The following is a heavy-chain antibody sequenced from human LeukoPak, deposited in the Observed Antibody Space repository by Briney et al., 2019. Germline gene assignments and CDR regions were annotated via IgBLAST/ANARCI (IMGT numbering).Heavy chain of an antibody. Sequence: PGGSLRLSCAASGFTFSSYWMSWVRQAPGKGLEWVANIKRDGSEKYYVDSVKGRFTISRDNAKNSLYLQMNSLRAEDTAVYYCAREGYYYDSSGYYYFGYWGQGTLVTVSS. D-gene: IGHD3-22*01. V-gene: IGHV3-7*01. CDR3: AREGYYYDSSGYYYFGY. CDR1: GFTFSSYW. CDR2: IKRDGSEK. J-gene: IGHJ4*02.